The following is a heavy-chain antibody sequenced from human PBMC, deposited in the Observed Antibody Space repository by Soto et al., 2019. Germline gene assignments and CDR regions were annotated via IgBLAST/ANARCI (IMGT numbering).Heavy chain of an antibody. Sequence: QVQLVQSGAEVKKPGSSVKVSCKASGGTFSSYTISWVRQAPGQGLEWMGRIIPILGIANYAQKFQGRVTTTADKSTSTAYMELSSLRSEDTAVYYCASGGETHWYFDLWGRGTLVTVSS. J-gene: IGHJ2*01. D-gene: IGHD3-16*01. CDR2: IIPILGIA. V-gene: IGHV1-69*02. CDR1: GGTFSSYT. CDR3: ASGGETHWYFDL.